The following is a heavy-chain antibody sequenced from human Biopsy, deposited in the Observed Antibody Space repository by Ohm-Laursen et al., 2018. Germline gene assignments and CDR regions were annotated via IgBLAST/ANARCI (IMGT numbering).Heavy chain of an antibody. CDR2: IDWVDPN. J-gene: IGHJ6*02. D-gene: IGHD2-2*01. Sequence: PTQTLTLTCDFSGFQLTDRHRGPPANWIRQAPGKSLERLPRIDWVDPNFVSSSLKTRLSIPKDDSKAQVVLRMTDMDPVDTGTYYCARLNILVVSAALVYRHRRHLAGMDVWGPGTTVFVSS. CDR3: ARLNILVVSAALVYRHRRHLAGMDV. V-gene: IGHV2-70*04. CDR1: GFQLTDRHRGPP.